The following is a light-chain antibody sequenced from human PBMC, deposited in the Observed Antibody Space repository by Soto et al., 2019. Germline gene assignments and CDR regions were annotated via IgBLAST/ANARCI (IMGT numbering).Light chain of an antibody. CDR3: QQYGTSPFT. CDR2: GSS. CDR1: QTVRNNY. V-gene: IGKV3-20*01. J-gene: IGKJ2*01. Sequence: EFVLTQSPGTLSLSPGERATLSCRASQTVRNNYLAWYQQKPGQAPRLLIYGSSSRATGVPDRFSGRGSGTTFTLVISRLEPEDFAVYYCQQYGTSPFTFGQGNKVDIK.